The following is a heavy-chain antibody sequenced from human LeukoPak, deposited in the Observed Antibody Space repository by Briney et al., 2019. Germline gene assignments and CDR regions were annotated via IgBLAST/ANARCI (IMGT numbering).Heavy chain of an antibody. Sequence: ASVKVSCKASGYTFTGYYMHWVRQAPGQGLEWMGWINPNSGGTNYAQKFQGRVTMTRDTSISTAYMELSRLRSDDTAVYYCARDSYGSGSYSSTNWFDPWGQGTLVAVSS. CDR2: INPNSGGT. CDR3: ARDSYGSGSYSSTNWFDP. V-gene: IGHV1-2*02. J-gene: IGHJ5*02. CDR1: GYTFTGYY. D-gene: IGHD3-10*01.